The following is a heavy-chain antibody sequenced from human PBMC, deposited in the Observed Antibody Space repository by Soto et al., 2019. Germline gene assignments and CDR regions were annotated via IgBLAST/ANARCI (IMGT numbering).Heavy chain of an antibody. CDR2: ITASGDST. J-gene: IGHJ3*01. CDR1: GFTFGIYG. V-gene: IGHV3-23*01. CDR3: ARDDSARMTRGISR. D-gene: IGHD3-10*01. Sequence: EVHLLESGGGLEQPGGSRRLSCAASGFTFGIYGMTWVRQAPGRGLEWVSSITASGDSTYYADSVKGRFTISRDNSRNTLYLQMNNLSVVDTSEYYCARDDSARMTRGISRWGQGTMVTVSS.